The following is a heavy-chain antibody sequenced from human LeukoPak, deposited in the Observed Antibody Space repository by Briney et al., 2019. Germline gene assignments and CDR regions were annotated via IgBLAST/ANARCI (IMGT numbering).Heavy chain of an antibody. J-gene: IGHJ3*02. Sequence: GGSLRLSCAASGFIFSSYGMHWVRQPRGKGLEGVGFIQYDGSNKYYADSVKGLFTISRDNSTNTLYLQMISLRAGDTAVYYCAKEGQYCSSTSCYNPTNAFDIWGQGTMVTVSS. CDR2: IQYDGSNK. CDR3: AKEGQYCSSTSCYNPTNAFDI. CDR1: GFIFSSYG. D-gene: IGHD2-2*02. V-gene: IGHV3-30*02.